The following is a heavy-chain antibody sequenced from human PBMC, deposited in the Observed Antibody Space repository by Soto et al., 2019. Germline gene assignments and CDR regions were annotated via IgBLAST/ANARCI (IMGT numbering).Heavy chain of an antibody. Sequence: QVQLQESGPGLVKPSQTLSLTCTVSGGSISSGGYYWSWIRQHPGKGLEWIGYIYYSGSTYYNPSHKSRVTLSVDTSKNQFSLKLSSVTAADTAVYYCASGSIWGAPMDVWGQGTTVTVSS. CDR1: GGSISSGGYY. D-gene: IGHD3-16*01. V-gene: IGHV4-31*03. J-gene: IGHJ6*02. CDR2: IYYSGST. CDR3: ASGSIWGAPMDV.